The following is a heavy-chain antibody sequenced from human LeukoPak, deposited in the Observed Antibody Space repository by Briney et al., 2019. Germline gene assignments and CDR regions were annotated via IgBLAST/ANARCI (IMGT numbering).Heavy chain of an antibody. CDR3: ASGYGDYTDSFDY. CDR2: IPISGSTI. CDR1: GFTFSDYY. J-gene: IGHJ4*02. D-gene: IGHD4-17*01. Sequence: GGSLRLSCAASGFTFSDYYMIWIRQAPGKGLESVSYIPISGSTIYYADSVRGRFTISRDNAKNSLYLQMNSLRAEDTAVYFCASGYGDYTDSFDYWGQGTLVTVSS. V-gene: IGHV3-11*04.